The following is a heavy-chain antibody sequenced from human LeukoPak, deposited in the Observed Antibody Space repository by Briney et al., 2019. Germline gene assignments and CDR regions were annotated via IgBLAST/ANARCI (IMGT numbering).Heavy chain of an antibody. D-gene: IGHD6-6*01. CDR1: GGSISTSDYY. Sequence: PSETLSLTCTVSGGSISTSDYYWGWIRQPPGKGLEWIGSIYYSGSTYYNPSLKSQVTISVDTSNNQFSLKLTSVTAADTAVYYCARRGSSKWFDPWGQGTPVTVSS. CDR2: IYYSGST. CDR3: ARRGSSKWFDP. J-gene: IGHJ5*02. V-gene: IGHV4-39*01.